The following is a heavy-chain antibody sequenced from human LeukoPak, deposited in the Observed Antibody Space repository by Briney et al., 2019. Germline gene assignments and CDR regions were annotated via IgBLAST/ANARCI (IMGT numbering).Heavy chain of an antibody. D-gene: IGHD5-24*01. V-gene: IGHV4-39*01. Sequence: PSETVSLTCTVSGGSISSPSDFWGWIRQPPGKGLEWVGSVLYSGRIFYNPSLRTRLTVSVDTSKNQFSLQLRSVTAADTAVYFCAREEADNSDNAFDIWGRGTMVTVSS. CDR1: GGSISSPSDF. CDR3: AREEADNSDNAFDI. CDR2: VLYSGRI. J-gene: IGHJ3*02.